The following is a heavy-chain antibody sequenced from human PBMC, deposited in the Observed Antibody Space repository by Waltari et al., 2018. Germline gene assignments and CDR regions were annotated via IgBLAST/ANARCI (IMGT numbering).Heavy chain of an antibody. J-gene: IGHJ6*02. CDR1: GGSLSGYY. Sequence: QVQLQQWGAGLLKPSETLSLTCAVYGGSLSGYYWSWIRQPPGKGLEWIGEINHSGSTNYNPSLKSRVTISVDTSKSQFSLKLSSVTAADTAVYYCARDQYDFWSGYILGYYYGMDVWGQGTTVTVSS. V-gene: IGHV4-34*01. CDR3: ARDQYDFWSGYILGYYYGMDV. CDR2: INHSGST. D-gene: IGHD3-3*01.